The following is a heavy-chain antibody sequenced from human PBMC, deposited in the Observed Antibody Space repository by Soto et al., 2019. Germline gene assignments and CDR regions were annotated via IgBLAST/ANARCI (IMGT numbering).Heavy chain of an antibody. CDR1: GGSFSGYY. CDR3: ARGGATGDYAFDY. V-gene: IGHV4-34*01. D-gene: IGHD4-17*01. Sequence: QVQLQQSGAGLLKPSETLSLTCAVSGGSFSGYYWSWIRQPPGKGLEWIGEINHSGSTNYNPSLKSRVTISVDTSKNQFSVKVSSVTAGDAAVYYCARGGATGDYAFDYWGQGALVTVSS. J-gene: IGHJ4*02. CDR2: INHSGST.